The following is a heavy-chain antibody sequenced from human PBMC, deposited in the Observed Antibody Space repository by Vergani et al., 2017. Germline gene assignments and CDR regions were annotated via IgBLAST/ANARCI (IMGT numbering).Heavy chain of an antibody. D-gene: IGHD5-18*01. CDR1: GFTFSSYS. Sequence: EVQLVESGGGLVKPGGSLRLSCAASGFTFSSYSMNWVRQAPGKGLEWVSSISSSSSYIYYADSVKGRFTISRDNAKHSLYLQMNSLRAEDTAVYYCARDLGGGGYSYEVGGYWGQGTLVTVSS. CDR3: ARDLGGGGYSYEVGGY. J-gene: IGHJ4*02. V-gene: IGHV3-21*01. CDR2: ISSSSSYI.